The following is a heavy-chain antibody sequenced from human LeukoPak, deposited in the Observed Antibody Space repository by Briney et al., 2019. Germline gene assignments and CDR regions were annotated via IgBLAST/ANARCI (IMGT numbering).Heavy chain of an antibody. CDR1: GFTFSSYW. J-gene: IGHJ4*02. D-gene: IGHD3-22*01. V-gene: IGHV3-7*03. CDR2: IKQDGSEK. Sequence: GGSLRLSCAASGFTFSSYWMSWVRQAPGKGLEWVANIKQDGSEKYYVDSVKGRFTISRDNAKSSLYLQMSGLIAEDTALYYCAKTSHYYDSSGYYTPYIDFWGQGTLVTVSS. CDR3: AKTSHYYDSSGYYTPYIDF.